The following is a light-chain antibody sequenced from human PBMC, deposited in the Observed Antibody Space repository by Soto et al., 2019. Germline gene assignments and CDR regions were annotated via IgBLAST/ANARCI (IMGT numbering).Light chain of an antibody. CDR3: LQDNSYPRT. V-gene: IGKV1-6*01. CDR1: QGIRTE. J-gene: IGKJ1*01. Sequence: AIQMTQSPSSLYASVGDRVTITCRASQGIRTEVGWYQQKPGKAPRLLIYGASTLQGGVPSRFSGSGSGTDFTLTISSLQPEDFATYYCLQDNSYPRTFGQGTKVEIK. CDR2: GAS.